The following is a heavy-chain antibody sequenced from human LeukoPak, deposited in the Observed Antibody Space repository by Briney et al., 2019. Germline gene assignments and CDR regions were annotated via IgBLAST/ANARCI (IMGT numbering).Heavy chain of an antibody. CDR1: GFAFSSYT. Sequence: GGSLRLSCAASGFAFSSYTMHWVRQAPGKGLEWVALISYDGSNKYYADSVKGRFTISRDNSKNTLYLQMNSLRAEDTAVYCCATKPLEYCGSPSCYLPLDYWGRGTVVTVSS. CDR3: ATKPLEYCGSPSCYLPLDY. D-gene: IGHD2-2*01. V-gene: IGHV3-30-3*01. CDR2: ISYDGSNK. J-gene: IGHJ4*02.